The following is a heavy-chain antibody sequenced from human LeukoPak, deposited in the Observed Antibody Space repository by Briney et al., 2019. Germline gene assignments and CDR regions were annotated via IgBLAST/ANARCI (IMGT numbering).Heavy chain of an antibody. CDR1: GYTFTSYA. CDR2: INAGNGNT. J-gene: IGHJ4*02. CDR3: ARSRITIFGVAEFDY. Sequence: GASVKVSCKASGYTFTSYAMHWVRQAPGQRLEWMGWINAGNGNTKYSQEFQGRVTITRDTSASTAYMELSSLRSEDMAVYYCARSRITIFGVAEFDYWGQGTLVTVSS. V-gene: IGHV1-3*03. D-gene: IGHD3-3*01.